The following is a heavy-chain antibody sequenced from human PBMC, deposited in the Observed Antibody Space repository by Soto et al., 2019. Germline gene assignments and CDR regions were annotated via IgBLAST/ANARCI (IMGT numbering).Heavy chain of an antibody. J-gene: IGHJ6*02. CDR3: ARDPAGATTSYSYGMDV. V-gene: IGHV3-48*02. CDR1: GFTFSSYS. D-gene: IGHD1-26*01. CDR2: ISSSSTI. Sequence: EVQLVESGGGLVQPGGSLRLSCAASGFTFSSYSMNWVRQAPGKGLEWVSYISSSSTIYYADSVKGRFTISRDNAKNSLYLQMNSLRDEDTAVYYCARDPAGATTSYSYGMDVWGQGTTVTVSS.